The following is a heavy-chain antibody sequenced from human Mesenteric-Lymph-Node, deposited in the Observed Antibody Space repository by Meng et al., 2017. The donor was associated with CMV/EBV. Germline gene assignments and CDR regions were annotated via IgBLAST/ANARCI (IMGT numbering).Heavy chain of an antibody. D-gene: IGHD1-26*01. CDR1: GASFSGYY. J-gene: IGHJ4*02. CDR2: INDSGSS. Sequence: SETLSLTCAVDGASFSGYYWSWIRQPPGKGLEWIGEINDSGSSNNNPSLESRVTISIDTSKNHFSLMLNSVTAADTAVYYCAREGRYNRGYPGDYWGRGTLVTVSS. V-gene: IGHV4-34*01. CDR3: AREGRYNRGYPGDY.